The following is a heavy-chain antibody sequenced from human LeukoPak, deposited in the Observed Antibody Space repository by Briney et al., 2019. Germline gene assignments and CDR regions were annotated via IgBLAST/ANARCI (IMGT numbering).Heavy chain of an antibody. CDR1: GFTFSSYA. V-gene: IGHV3-23*01. D-gene: IGHD1-26*01. CDR3: AKDNKDAWGGAFDI. Sequence: GGSLRLSCAASGFTFSSYAMSWVRQAPGKGLEWVSVISDSGGGTYYADSVKGRFTVSRDNSKNTLYLQMNSLRAEDTAIYYCAKDNKDAWGGAFDIWGQGTMVTVSS. CDR2: ISDSGGGT. J-gene: IGHJ3*02.